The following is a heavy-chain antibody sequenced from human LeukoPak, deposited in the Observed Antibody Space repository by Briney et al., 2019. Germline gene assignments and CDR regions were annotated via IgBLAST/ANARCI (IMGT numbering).Heavy chain of an antibody. CDR1: GGSISSGYY. CDR3: ARSVFGGGSYSFDP. V-gene: IGHV4-38-2*02. CDR2: IYHSGST. Sequence: SETLSLTCTVSGGSISSGYYWGWIRQPPGEGLEWIGSIYHSGSTYYNPSLKSRVTISVDTSKNQFSLKLSSVTAADTAVYYCARSVFGGGSYSFDPWGQGTLVTVSS. J-gene: IGHJ5*02. D-gene: IGHD1-26*01.